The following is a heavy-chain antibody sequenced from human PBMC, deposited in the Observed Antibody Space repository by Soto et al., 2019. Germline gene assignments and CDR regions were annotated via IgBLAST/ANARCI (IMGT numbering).Heavy chain of an antibody. CDR3: ARVRGSPNPVFTFYGMDV. CDR1: GFTFSSYW. Sequence: EVQLVESGGGLVQPGGSLRLSCAASGFTFSSYWMSWVRQAPGKGLEWVVNIKQDGSEKYYVDSVKGRFTISRDNAKNSLYLQMNSLRAEDTAVYYCARVRGSPNPVFTFYGMDVWGQGTTVTVSS. CDR2: IKQDGSEK. D-gene: IGHD3-16*01. V-gene: IGHV3-7*01. J-gene: IGHJ6*02.